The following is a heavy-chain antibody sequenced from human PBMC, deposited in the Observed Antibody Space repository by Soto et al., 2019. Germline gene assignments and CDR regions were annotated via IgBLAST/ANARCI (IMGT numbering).Heavy chain of an antibody. Sequence: QVQLVESGGGVVQPGRSLRLSCAASGFTFSSYGMHWVRQAPGKGLEWVAVISYDGSNKYYADSVKGRFTISRDNSKNTLYLQMNSLRAEDTAVYYCAKDRYYYYGMDVWGQGTTVTVSS. CDR3: AKDRYYYYGMDV. CDR1: GFTFSSYG. V-gene: IGHV3-30*18. J-gene: IGHJ6*02. CDR2: ISYDGSNK.